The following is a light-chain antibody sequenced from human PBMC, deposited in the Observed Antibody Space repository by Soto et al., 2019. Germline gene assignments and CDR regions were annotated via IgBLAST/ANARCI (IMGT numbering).Light chain of an antibody. Sequence: DIQMTQSPSSLSASVGDRVTITCQASQDINNFLNWYLQKPGKPPKLLIYDASTLETGVPSRFSGSGSGTDFTFTISSLQPDDIATYFCQQYDDLPLTFGGGTKVEIK. J-gene: IGKJ4*01. CDR3: QQYDDLPLT. CDR2: DAS. V-gene: IGKV1-33*01. CDR1: QDINNF.